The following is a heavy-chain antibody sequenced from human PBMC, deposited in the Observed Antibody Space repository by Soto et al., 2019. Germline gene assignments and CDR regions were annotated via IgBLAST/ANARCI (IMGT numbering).Heavy chain of an antibody. CDR2: IYYSGST. J-gene: IGHJ5*02. CDR3: ARVRGIAAVRWFDP. Sequence: QVQLQESGPGLVKPSETLSLTCTVSGGSISSYYWSWIRQPPGKGLEWIGYIYYSGSTNYNPSLTSRGTISVDTSKNQFSLKLSSVTAADTAVYYCARVRGIAAVRWFDPWGQGTLVTVSS. V-gene: IGHV4-59*01. CDR1: GGSISSYY. D-gene: IGHD6-13*01.